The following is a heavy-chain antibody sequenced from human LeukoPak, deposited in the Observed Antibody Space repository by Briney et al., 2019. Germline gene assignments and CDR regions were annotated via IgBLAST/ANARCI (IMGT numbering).Heavy chain of an antibody. Sequence: SGTLSLTCTVSGDSINSLDLWSWVRQPPGKGLEWIGEMYLSGTTHSNPSVKSRVTISIDKSKNQFFLNLSSVTAADTAVYYCAGLVGRYSSGLYYYYFDYWGQGTLVAVSS. V-gene: IGHV4-4*02. D-gene: IGHD3-22*01. CDR3: AGLVGRYSSGLYYYYFDY. CDR2: MYLSGTT. J-gene: IGHJ4*02. CDR1: GDSINSLDL.